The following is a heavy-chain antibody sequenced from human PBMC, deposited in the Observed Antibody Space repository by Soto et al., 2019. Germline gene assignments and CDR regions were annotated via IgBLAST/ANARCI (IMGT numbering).Heavy chain of an antibody. CDR1: GGSVSSGNYY. V-gene: IGHV4-61*01. CDR2: FYYTGSI. J-gene: IGHJ4*02. D-gene: IGHD3-22*01. CDR3: ARSMFYSDDTNYSPFEY. Sequence: SETLSLTCTVSGGSVSSGNYYWSWIRQPPGEGLEWIGYFYYTGSINYNPSLKSQVTIFIDASKNQFSLRLSSVTAADTAVYYCARSMFYSDDTNYSPFEYWGQGTLVTSPQ.